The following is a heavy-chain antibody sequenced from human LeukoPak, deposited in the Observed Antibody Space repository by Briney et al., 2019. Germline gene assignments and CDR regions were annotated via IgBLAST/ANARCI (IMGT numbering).Heavy chain of an antibody. CDR1: GGSISSYY. CDR2: IYYSGST. J-gene: IGHJ4*02. D-gene: IGHD3-10*01. Sequence: LETLSLTCTVSGGSISSYYWSWIRQPPGKGLEWIGYIYYSGSTNYNPSLKSRVTISVDTSKNQFSLRLTSVTVADTAVYYCAREGPMFDSGSYSKSLGYWGQGTLVTVSS. V-gene: IGHV4-59*12. CDR3: AREGPMFDSGSYSKSLGY.